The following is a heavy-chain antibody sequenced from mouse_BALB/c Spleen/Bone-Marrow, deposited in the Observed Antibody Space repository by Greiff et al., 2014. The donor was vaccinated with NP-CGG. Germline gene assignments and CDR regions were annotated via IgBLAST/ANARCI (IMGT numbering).Heavy chain of an antibody. CDR1: GFNIKDTY. Sequence: DVKLVESGAELVKPGASVKLSCTASGFNIKDTYMHWVKQGPEQGLEWIGRIDPANGNTKYDPKFQGKATITADTSSNTAYLQLSSLTSEDTAVYYCARYYYGSSYFDYWGQGTTLTVSS. J-gene: IGHJ2*01. V-gene: IGHV14-3*02. D-gene: IGHD1-1*01. CDR2: IDPANGNT. CDR3: ARYYYGSSYFDY.